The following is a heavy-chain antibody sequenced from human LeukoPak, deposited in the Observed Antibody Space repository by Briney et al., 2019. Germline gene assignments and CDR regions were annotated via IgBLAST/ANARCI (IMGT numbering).Heavy chain of an antibody. CDR2: INHSGST. V-gene: IGHV4-34*01. CDR3: ARGPHDFWSGYSYYFDY. D-gene: IGHD3-3*01. Sequence: SETLSLTCAVYGGTFSGYYWSWIRQPPGKGLEWIGEINHSGSTNYNPSLKSRVTISVDTSKNQFSLKLSSVTAADTAVYYCARGPHDFWSGYSYYFDYWGQGTLVTVSS. CDR1: GGTFSGYY. J-gene: IGHJ4*02.